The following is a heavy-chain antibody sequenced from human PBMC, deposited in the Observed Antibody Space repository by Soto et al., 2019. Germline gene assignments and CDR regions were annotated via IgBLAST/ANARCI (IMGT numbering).Heavy chain of an antibody. V-gene: IGHV2-5*02. J-gene: IGHJ4*02. CDR1: GFSLSTSGVG. CDR3: AHSPWMRLAFDY. CDR2: IYWDDDK. Sequence: QITLKESGPTLVKPTQTLTLTCTFSGFSLSTSGVGVGWIRQPPGKALEWLALIYWDDDKRYSPSLKSRLTITKDTAKNQEVLTMTNMDPVDTATYYCAHSPWMRLAFDYWGQGTLVTVSS. D-gene: IGHD2-2*03.